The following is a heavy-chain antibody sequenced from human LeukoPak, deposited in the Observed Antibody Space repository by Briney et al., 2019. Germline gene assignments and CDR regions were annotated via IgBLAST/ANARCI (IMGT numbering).Heavy chain of an antibody. V-gene: IGHV4-39*07. J-gene: IGHJ3*02. CDR1: GGSISSYGYY. Sequence: PSETLSLTCAVSGGSISSYGYYWGWIRQAPGKGLEWIGSMSYSGSTNYNPSLKSRVTISVDTSKNQFSLKLSSVTAADTAVYYCASLTTAEAFDIWGQGTMVTVSS. CDR3: ASLTTAEAFDI. CDR2: MSYSGST. D-gene: IGHD3-22*01.